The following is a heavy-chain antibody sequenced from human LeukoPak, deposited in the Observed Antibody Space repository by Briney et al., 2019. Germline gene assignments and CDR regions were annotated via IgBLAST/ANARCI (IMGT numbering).Heavy chain of an antibody. J-gene: IGHJ4*02. CDR1: GYTFTDYY. CDR3: ARGSRSFDWLRSYFDF. D-gene: IGHD3-9*01. Sequence: ASVKVSCKASGYTFTDYYIHWVQQAPGKGLEWLGRVDPEDTETMYARKFQGRVTITADTSTDTAYLDLTSVRSEDTAVYYCARGSRSFDWLRSYFDFWGQGTLVTVSS. CDR2: VDPEDTET. V-gene: IGHV1-69-2*01.